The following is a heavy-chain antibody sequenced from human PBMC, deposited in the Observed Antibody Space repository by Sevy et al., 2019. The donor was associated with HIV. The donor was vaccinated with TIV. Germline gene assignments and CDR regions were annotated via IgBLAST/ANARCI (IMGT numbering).Heavy chain of an antibody. Sequence: SETLSLTCTVSGGSISSGDYYWSWIRQPPGKGLEWTGYIYYSGSTYYNPSLKSRVTISVDTSKNQFSLKLSSVTAADTAVYYCARGLDSGSYYPFDYWGQGTLVTVSS. CDR1: GGSISSGDYY. J-gene: IGHJ4*02. CDR3: ARGLDSGSYYPFDY. CDR2: IYYSGST. V-gene: IGHV4-30-4*01. D-gene: IGHD1-26*01.